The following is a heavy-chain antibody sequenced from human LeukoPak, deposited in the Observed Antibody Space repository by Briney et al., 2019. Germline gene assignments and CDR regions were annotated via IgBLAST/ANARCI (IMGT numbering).Heavy chain of an antibody. CDR2: IYSGGTT. Sequence: GGSLRLSCAASGFNVSNHYMSWVRQAPAKGLEWVSIIYSGGTTHHAASVKGRFNIPRDTSKNTLYLQMNSLRDEDTAVYFCVRDQAYYGSGSYSWYFDVWGRGTLVAVSS. CDR1: GFNVSNHY. J-gene: IGHJ2*01. V-gene: IGHV3-66*01. CDR3: VRDQAYYGSGSYSWYFDV. D-gene: IGHD3-10*01.